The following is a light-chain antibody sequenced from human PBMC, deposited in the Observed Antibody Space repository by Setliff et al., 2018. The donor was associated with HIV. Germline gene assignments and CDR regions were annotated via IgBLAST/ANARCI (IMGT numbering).Light chain of an antibody. CDR2: DND. V-gene: IGLV1-51*01. Sequence: QSVLTQPPSMSAAPGQKVTISCSGSSSNIGNNYVSWYQQLPGTAPKLLIYDNDKRPSGIPDRFSGSKSGTSATLGITGLQTGDEADYYCGTWGSSLSAGVFGGGTKVTVL. CDR3: GTWGSSLSAGV. CDR1: SSNIGNNY. J-gene: IGLJ2*01.